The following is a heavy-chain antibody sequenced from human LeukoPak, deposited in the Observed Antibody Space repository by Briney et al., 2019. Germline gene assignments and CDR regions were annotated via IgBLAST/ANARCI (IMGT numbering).Heavy chain of an antibody. J-gene: IGHJ4*01. CDR1: GGAFSGYY. CDR2: INHSGST. Sequence: PSEALAPTLAGHGGAFSGYYRSWVRQAPGKGLELIGGINHSGSTNYNPSLKSRVTISVDTSKNQLSLKLSSVTAADTAVYYCARGVKGFGELFPHDYWGHGTLVT. CDR3: ARGVKGFGELFPHDY. D-gene: IGHD3-10*01. V-gene: IGHV4-34*01.